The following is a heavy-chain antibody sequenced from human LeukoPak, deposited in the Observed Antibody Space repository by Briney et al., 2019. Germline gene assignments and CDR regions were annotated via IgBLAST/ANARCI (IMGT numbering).Heavy chain of an antibody. CDR3: TIAQDYHDSSGYYLEYYFDS. V-gene: IGHV1-24*01. J-gene: IGHJ4*02. CDR1: GYTLTKLS. CDR2: FHPVDGQT. Sequence: GASVTVSCKVSGYTLTKLSMHWVRQAHGKGLEWMGAFHPVDGQTIYAQKFTNRAPTTKDPSTATAPTELSSRRSEDTAVYYCTIAQDYHDSSGYYLEYYFDSWGQGTLVTVSS. D-gene: IGHD3-22*01.